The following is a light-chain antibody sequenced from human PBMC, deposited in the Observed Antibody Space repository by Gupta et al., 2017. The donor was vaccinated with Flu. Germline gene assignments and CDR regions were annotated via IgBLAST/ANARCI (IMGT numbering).Light chain of an antibody. Sequence: RVNSSCCGRSSNVGNNVLNWYQQDPGTAPKVVIYYSNQRPSGVPERFSGSKSGTSATVAISGLQAEDEADYYCTTWDGSMNGWVFGGGTKLTVL. J-gene: IGLJ3*02. V-gene: IGLV1-44*01. CDR3: TTWDGSMNGWV. CDR2: YSN. CDR1: SSNVGNNV.